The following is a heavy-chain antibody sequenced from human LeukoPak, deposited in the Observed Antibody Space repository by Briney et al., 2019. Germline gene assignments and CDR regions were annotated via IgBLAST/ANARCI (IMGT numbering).Heavy chain of an antibody. D-gene: IGHD3-22*01. Sequence: PGGSLRLSCAASGFTFSSYAMHWVRQAPGKGLEWVAVISYDGSNKYYADSVKGRFTISRDNSKNTLYLQMNSLRAEDTAVYYCAREYDSSGYHPRALDYWGQGTLVTVSS. V-gene: IGHV3-30-3*01. CDR1: GFTFSSYA. CDR2: ISYDGSNK. CDR3: AREYDSSGYHPRALDY. J-gene: IGHJ4*02.